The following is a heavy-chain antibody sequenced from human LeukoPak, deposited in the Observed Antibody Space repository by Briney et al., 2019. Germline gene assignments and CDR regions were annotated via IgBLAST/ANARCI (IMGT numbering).Heavy chain of an antibody. J-gene: IGHJ6*02. Sequence: GGSLRLSCAASGFTVSSNYMTWVRQAPGKGLEWVSVIYSGGNTYYADSVKGRFTISRDNSKNTLYLQMNSLRAEDTAVYYCARGGSSSWGLYYYYGMDVWGQGTTVTVSS. CDR2: IYSGGNT. CDR3: ARGGSSSWGLYYYYGMDV. CDR1: GFTVSSNY. D-gene: IGHD6-13*01. V-gene: IGHV3-66*01.